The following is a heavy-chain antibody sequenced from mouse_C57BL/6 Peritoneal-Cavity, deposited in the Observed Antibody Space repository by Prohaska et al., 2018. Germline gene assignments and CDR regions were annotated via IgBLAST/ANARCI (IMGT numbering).Heavy chain of an antibody. CDR1: GYTFTDYY. J-gene: IGHJ2*01. V-gene: IGHV1-19*01. Sequence: EVQLQQSGPVLVKPGASVKMSCKASGYTFTDYYMNWVKQSHGKSLEWIGVINPYNGGTSYNQKFKGKATLTVDKSSSTAYMELNSLTSEGSAVYDCASYYGSSHFDYGGEGTTLTVSS. CDR3: ASYYGSSHFDY. CDR2: INPYNGGT. D-gene: IGHD1-1*01.